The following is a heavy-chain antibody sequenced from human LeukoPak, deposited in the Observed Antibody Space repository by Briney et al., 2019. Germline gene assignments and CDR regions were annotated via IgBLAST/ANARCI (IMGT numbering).Heavy chain of an antibody. D-gene: IGHD6-6*01. CDR1: GYTFTGYY. Sequence: GASVKVSCKASGYTFTGYYMHWVRQAPGQGLEWMGWINPNSGGTNYAQKFQGRVTMTRDTSISTAYMEPSSLRSEDTAVYYCARDRGSSSSIWFDPWGQGTLVTVSS. V-gene: IGHV1-2*02. J-gene: IGHJ5*02. CDR3: ARDRGSSSSIWFDP. CDR2: INPNSGGT.